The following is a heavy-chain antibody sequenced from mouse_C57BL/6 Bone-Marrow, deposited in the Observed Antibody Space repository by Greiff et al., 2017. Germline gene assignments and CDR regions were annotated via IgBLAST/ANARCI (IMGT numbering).Heavy chain of an antibody. V-gene: IGHV14-4*01. CDR3: TIITTVVATGYCDV. D-gene: IGHD1-1*01. CDR2: IDPENGDT. Sequence: EVQLQQSGAELVRPGASVKLSCTASGFNIKDDYMHWVKQRPEQGLEWIGWIDPENGDTEYASKFQGKATITADTSSNTAYLQLSSLTSEDTAVYYCTIITTVVATGYCDVWGTGTTVTVSS. J-gene: IGHJ1*03. CDR1: GFNIKDDY.